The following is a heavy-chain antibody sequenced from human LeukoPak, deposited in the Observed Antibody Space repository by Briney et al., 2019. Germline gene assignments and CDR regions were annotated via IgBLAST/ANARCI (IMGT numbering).Heavy chain of an antibody. V-gene: IGHV4-39*07. CDR1: GFTFSTYW. D-gene: IGHD2-8*01. Sequence: GSLRLSCAASGFTFSTYWMSWIRQPPGKGLEWIGSIYYGGNTYYNPSLKSRVTISVDRSKNQFSLKLSSVTAADTAVYYCAMWVYDAFDIWGQGTMVTVSS. CDR3: AMWVYDAFDI. CDR2: IYYGGNT. J-gene: IGHJ3*02.